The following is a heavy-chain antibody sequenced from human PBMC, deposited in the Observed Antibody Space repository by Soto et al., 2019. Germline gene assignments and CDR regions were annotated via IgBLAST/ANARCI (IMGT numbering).Heavy chain of an antibody. CDR1: GFTFSSYG. CDR2: ISYDGSNK. V-gene: IGHV3-30*18. D-gene: IGHD1-20*01. Sequence: QVQLVESGGGVVQPGRSLRLSCAASGFTFSSYGMHWVRQATGKGLEWVAVISYDGSNKYYADSVKGRFTISRDNSKNTLYLQMNSLRAEDTAVYYCAKDGYNWIVDYWGQGTLVTVCS. CDR3: AKDGYNWIVDY. J-gene: IGHJ4*02.